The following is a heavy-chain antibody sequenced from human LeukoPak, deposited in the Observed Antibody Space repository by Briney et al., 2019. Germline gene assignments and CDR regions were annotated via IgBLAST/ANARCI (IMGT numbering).Heavy chain of an antibody. CDR3: ARDLWGWGSDYLDY. CDR1: GYTFTDYY. Sequence: ASVKVSCKASGYTFTDYYVHWVRLVPGQGLEWMVRISPNSGATNYAEKFRGRVTMARDTSINTVYMEMSSLRSDDTAVYYCARDLWGWGSDYLDYWGQGTLVTVSS. D-gene: IGHD4/OR15-4a*01. J-gene: IGHJ4*02. V-gene: IGHV1-2*06. CDR2: ISPNSGAT.